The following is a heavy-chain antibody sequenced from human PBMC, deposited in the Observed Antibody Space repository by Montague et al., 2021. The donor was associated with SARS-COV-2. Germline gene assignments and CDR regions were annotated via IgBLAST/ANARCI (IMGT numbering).Heavy chain of an antibody. J-gene: IGHJ4*02. D-gene: IGHD2-15*01. CDR1: GGSINNYF. V-gene: IGHV4-59*01. CDR2: MHSTGST. Sequence: SETLSLTCSASGGSINNYFWGWIRQSPGKGLEWVGYMHSTGSTAYNPSLKSRVIISVDTSKTQISLKLSSVSAADTALYYCARAVVGAKTATIESWGQGTLVTVSS. CDR3: ARAVVGAKTATIES.